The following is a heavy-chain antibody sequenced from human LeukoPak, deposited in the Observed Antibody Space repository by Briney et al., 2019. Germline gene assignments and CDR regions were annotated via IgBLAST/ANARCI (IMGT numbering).Heavy chain of an antibody. J-gene: IGHJ5*02. Sequence: SETLSLTCTVSGGSISSYYRSWIRQPPGKGLEWIGYIYYSGSTNYNPSLKSRVTISVDTSKNQFSLKLSSVTAADTAVYYCARLMDTQTQQWFDPWGQGTLVTVSS. CDR2: IYYSGST. V-gene: IGHV4-59*08. CDR3: ARLMDTQTQQWFDP. D-gene: IGHD5-18*01. CDR1: GGSISSYY.